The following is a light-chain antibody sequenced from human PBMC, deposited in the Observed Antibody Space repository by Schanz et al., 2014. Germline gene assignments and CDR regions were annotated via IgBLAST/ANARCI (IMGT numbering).Light chain of an antibody. V-gene: IGKV3D-20*02. CDR2: YAS. J-gene: IGKJ4*01. Sequence: EIVMTQSPATLSVSPGERATLSCRASQSVSSNLAWYQLRPGQAPRLLIHYASARATGTPDRFSGSGSGTDFTLTISRLEPEDFAVYYCQQRSKWPLTFGGGTKVEIK. CDR3: QQRSKWPLT. CDR1: QSVSSN.